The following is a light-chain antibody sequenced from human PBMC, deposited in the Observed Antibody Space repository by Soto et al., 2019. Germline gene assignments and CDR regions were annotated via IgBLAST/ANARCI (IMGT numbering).Light chain of an antibody. CDR2: GAS. CDR1: QSVSSTY. J-gene: IGKJ1*01. V-gene: IGKV3-20*01. Sequence: EIVLTQSPGTLSLSPGERATLSCRASQSVSSTYLAWYQQKPGQAPRLLIYGASSRATGNPDKFSGRGSGTDFTLTISRLEPEDFAVYYCQQYGSSPTTFGQGTKVEIK. CDR3: QQYGSSPTT.